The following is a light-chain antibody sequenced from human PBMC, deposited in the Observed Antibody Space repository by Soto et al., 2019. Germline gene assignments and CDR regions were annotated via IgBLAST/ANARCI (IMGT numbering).Light chain of an antibody. CDR3: QQYGSSPLFT. J-gene: IGKJ3*01. CDR1: QSVSSSY. V-gene: IGKV3-20*01. Sequence: EIVLTQSPGTLSLSPGERATLSCRASQSVSSSYLAWYQQKPGQAPMLLIYGASNRATGIPDRFSGSGSGTDFTLTISRLEPEDFAVYYCQQYGSSPLFTFGPGTKVDIK. CDR2: GAS.